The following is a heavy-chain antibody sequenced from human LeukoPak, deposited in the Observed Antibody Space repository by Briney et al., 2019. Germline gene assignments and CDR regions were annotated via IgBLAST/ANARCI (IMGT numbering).Heavy chain of an antibody. Sequence: PSETLSLTCTVSGGSISSSSYYWGWIRQPPGKGLAWIGSIYYSGSTYYNPSLKSRVTISVDTSKNQFSLNLSSVTAADTAVYYCARLYYDSSGYYQICYFDYWGQGTLVTVSS. CDR2: IYYSGST. CDR3: ARLYYDSSGYYQICYFDY. CDR1: GGSISSSSYY. D-gene: IGHD3-22*01. V-gene: IGHV4-39*01. J-gene: IGHJ4*02.